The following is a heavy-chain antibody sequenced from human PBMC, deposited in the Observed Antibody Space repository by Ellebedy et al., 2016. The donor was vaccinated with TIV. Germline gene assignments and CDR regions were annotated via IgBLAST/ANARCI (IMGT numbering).Heavy chain of an antibody. D-gene: IGHD2-15*01. V-gene: IGHV3-21*06. CDR3: STGDILDN. CDR1: GFTFESYS. J-gene: IGHJ4*02. CDR2: ISRRSNDI. Sequence: GESLKISCAASGFTFESYSMNWVRQAPGKGLEWVSSISRRSNDISYADSVKGRVTISRDNTNNILSLHMGSLRVEDTAVYYSSTGDILDNWGQGSLVTVSS.